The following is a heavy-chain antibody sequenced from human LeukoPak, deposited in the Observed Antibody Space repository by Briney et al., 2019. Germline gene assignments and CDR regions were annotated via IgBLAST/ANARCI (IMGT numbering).Heavy chain of an antibody. CDR3: AKGGATVIDY. V-gene: IGHV3-7*01. CDR1: GFTFSSYW. D-gene: IGHD4-17*01. J-gene: IGHJ4*02. Sequence: PGGSLRLSCAASGFTFSSYWMRWVRQAPGKGLEWVANIKQDGSEKYYVDSVKGRFTISRDNAKNTLYLQMNSLRADDTAVYYCAKGGATVIDYWGQGTLVTVSS. CDR2: IKQDGSEK.